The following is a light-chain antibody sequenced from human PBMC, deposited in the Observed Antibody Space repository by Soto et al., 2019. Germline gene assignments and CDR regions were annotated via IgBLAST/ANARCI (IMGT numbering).Light chain of an antibody. J-gene: IGKJ4*01. CDR1: QSVRRY. CDR2: DAS. Sequence: EIVLTQSPATLSLSPGERATISCRASQSVRRYLAWYQQKPGQAPRLLIYDASSRDNGIPARFSGSGSGTDFTLTITSLQPEDFAVYYFQKSSNGPPTLGGGTKVEI. CDR3: QKSSNGPPT. V-gene: IGKV3-11*01.